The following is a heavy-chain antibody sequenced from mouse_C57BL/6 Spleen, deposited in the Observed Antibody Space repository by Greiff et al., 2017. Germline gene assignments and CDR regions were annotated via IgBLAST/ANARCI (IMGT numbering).Heavy chain of an antibody. CDR3: ARETSSNWDDY. D-gene: IGHD4-1*02. V-gene: IGHV1-61*01. CDR2: IYPSDSET. Sequence: VQLQQSGAELVRPGSSVKLSCKASGYTFTSYWMDWVKQRPGQGLEWIGNIYPSDSETHYNQKFKDKATLTVDKSSSTAYMQLSSLTSEDSAVYYCARETSSNWDDYWGQGTTLTVSS. CDR1: GYTFTSYW. J-gene: IGHJ2*01.